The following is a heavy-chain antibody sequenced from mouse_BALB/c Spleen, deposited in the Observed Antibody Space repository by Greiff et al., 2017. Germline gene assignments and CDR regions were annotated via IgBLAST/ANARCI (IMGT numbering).Heavy chain of an antibody. V-gene: IGHV3-2*02. D-gene: IGHD1-1*02. CDR1: GYSITSDYA. Sequence: QSGPGLVKPSQSLSLTCTVTGYSITSDYAWNWIRQFPGNKLEWMGYISYSGSTSYNPSLKSRISITRDTSKNQFFLQLNSVTTEDTATYYCTRRGWSDYWGQGTTLTVSS. CDR3: TRRGWSDY. CDR2: ISYSGST. J-gene: IGHJ2*01.